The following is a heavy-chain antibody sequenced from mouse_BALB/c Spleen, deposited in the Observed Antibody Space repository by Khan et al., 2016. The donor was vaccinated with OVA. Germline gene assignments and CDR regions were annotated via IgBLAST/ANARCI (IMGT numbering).Heavy chain of an antibody. CDR2: IWSDGRS. CDR3: ARHQFHRSMDS. J-gene: IGHJ4*01. V-gene: IGHV2-6-2*01. CDR1: GFSLTNYA. Sequence: QVQLKQSGPDLVAPSQSLSITCTVSGFSLTNYAIHWVRQPPGKGLEWLVLIWSDGRSTYNSALKSKMSISKDNSKCQVFLKINNVQTDDTAMYYCARHQFHRSMDSWGQGISVTVSS.